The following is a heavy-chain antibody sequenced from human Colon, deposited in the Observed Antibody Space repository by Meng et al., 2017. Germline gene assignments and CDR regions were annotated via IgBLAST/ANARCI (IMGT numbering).Heavy chain of an antibody. CDR1: GYTFTDYY. D-gene: IGHD2-2*01. CDR2: INPNSGGT. CDR3: ARGYLVVVPTAPNAGY. Sequence: QGQLGQSGAEVKKPGAAVKVSCKASGYTFTDYYIHWVRQAPGQGLEWMGRINPNSGGTNYAQKFQGRVTMTRDTSTSTAYMELSRLRSDDTAVYYCARGYLVVVPTAPNAGYWGQGTLVTVSS. J-gene: IGHJ4*02. V-gene: IGHV1-2*06.